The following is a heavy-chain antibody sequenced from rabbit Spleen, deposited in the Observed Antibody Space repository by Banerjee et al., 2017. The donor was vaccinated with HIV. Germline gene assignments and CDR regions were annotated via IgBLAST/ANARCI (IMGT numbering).Heavy chain of an antibody. CDR2: IYPGNSGNT. Sequence: QSLEESGGGLVQPEGSLTLTCKASGFSFSSSDCMCWVRQAPGKGLEWIACIYPGNSGNTYYATWAKGRFTISKTSSTTVTLQMTSLTAADTATYFCARDTGTSFSTYGMDLWGQGTLVTVS. CDR3: ARDTGTSFSTYGMDL. CDR1: GFSFSSSDC. V-gene: IGHV1S40*01. D-gene: IGHD8-1*01. J-gene: IGHJ6*01.